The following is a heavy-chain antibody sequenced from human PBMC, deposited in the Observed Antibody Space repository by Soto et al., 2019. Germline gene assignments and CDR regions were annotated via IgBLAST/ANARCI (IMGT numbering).Heavy chain of an antibody. CDR1: GFTFSSYS. CDR2: ISSSSSTI. V-gene: IGHV3-48*02. CDR3: ARRVIVGDPSFDY. J-gene: IGHJ4*02. Sequence: EVQLVESGGGLVQPGGSLRLSWAASGFTFSSYSMNWVRQAPGKGLEWLSYISSSSSTIDYEDPVKGRFTISRDNAKNSMYLQMNSLREEDKAWYYGARRVIVGDPSFDYWGQGTLGTGSS. D-gene: IGHD3-22*01.